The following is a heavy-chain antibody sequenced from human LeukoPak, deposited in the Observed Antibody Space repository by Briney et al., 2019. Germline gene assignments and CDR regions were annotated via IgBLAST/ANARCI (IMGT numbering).Heavy chain of an antibody. CDR2: ISSSSSYI. CDR3: ARGGLIYYDSSGYY. CDR1: GFTFSRYS. D-gene: IGHD3-22*01. J-gene: IGHJ4*02. V-gene: IGHV3-21*01. Sequence: GGSLRLSCAASGFTFSRYSMNWVRQAPGKGMEWVSSISSSSSYIYYADSVKGRFTISRDNAKTSLYLQTNSPRAEDTAVYYCARGGLIYYDSSGYYWGQGTLVTVSS.